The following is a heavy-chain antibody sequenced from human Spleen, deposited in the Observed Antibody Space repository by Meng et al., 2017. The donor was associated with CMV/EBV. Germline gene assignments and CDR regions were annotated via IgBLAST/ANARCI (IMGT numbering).Heavy chain of an antibody. CDR3: ARLVVAATDYYYGMDV. J-gene: IGHJ6*02. D-gene: IGHD2-15*01. Sequence: SVKVSCKASGGTFSNYGVNWVRQAPGQGLEWMGGIIPIFGTANYAQKFQGRVTITTDESTTTAYMELSGLRSDDTAVYYCARLVVAATDYYYGMDVWGQGTTVTVSS. CDR2: IIPIFGTA. V-gene: IGHV1-69*05. CDR1: GGTFSNYG.